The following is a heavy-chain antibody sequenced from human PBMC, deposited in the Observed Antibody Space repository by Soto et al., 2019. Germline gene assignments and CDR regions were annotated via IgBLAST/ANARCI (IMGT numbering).Heavy chain of an antibody. CDR2: ISFDGRNT. CDR1: GFTFNSYG. CDR3: ARDIILWFGVLLSDPSYYYYYGRDV. Sequence: GGSLRLSCAASGFTFNSYGMHWVRQAPGKGLEWVVVISFDGRNTYYADSVKGRFTISRDNSKNTLYLQMTSLRAEDTAVYYCARDIILWFGVLLSDPSYYYYYGRDVWGQGTTVTVSS. D-gene: IGHD3-10*01. J-gene: IGHJ6*02. V-gene: IGHV3-30*03.